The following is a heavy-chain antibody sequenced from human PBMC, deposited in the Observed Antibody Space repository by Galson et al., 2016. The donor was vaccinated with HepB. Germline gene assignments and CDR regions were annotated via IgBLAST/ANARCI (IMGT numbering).Heavy chain of an antibody. CDR2: ICYDGTNK. D-gene: IGHD6-19*01. J-gene: IGHJ4*02. CDR3: AKDWCASGCWSYSFDY. V-gene: IGHV3-30*18. Sequence: SLRLSCAASGFTFNHYAMHWVRQAPGKGLEWVAVICYDGTNKYYEDSVKGRFTISRDSTKNTLFLQMNSLREEDTALYFCAKDWCASGCWSYSFDYWGQGTLVTVSS. CDR1: GFTFNHYA.